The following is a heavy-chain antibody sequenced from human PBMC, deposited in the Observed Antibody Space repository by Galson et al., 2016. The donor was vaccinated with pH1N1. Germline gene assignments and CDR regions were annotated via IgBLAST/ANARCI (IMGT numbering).Heavy chain of an antibody. CDR3: ARGDYGDYVGEFDY. CDR1: GFAFSNSG. Sequence: SLRLSCAASGFAFSNSGMHWVRRAPGKGLEWVALIWYDGSNKYYADSVKGRFTISRDNSKNTLYLQMNSLRAEDTAVYYCARGDYGDYVGEFDYWGQGTLVTVSS. J-gene: IGHJ4*02. D-gene: IGHD4-17*01. CDR2: IWYDGSNK. V-gene: IGHV3-33*01.